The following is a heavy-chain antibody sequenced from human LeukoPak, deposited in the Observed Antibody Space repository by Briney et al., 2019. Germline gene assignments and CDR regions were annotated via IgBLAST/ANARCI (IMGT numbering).Heavy chain of an antibody. Sequence: GGSLRLSCAASGFTFSSYAMSWVRQAPGKGLEWVSAISGSGGSTYYADSVKGRFTISRDNSKNTLYLQMGSLRAEDMAMYYCARGDSMIVVVKGFDSWGQGTLVTVSS. D-gene: IGHD3-22*01. J-gene: IGHJ4*02. V-gene: IGHV3-23*01. CDR3: ARGDSMIVVVKGFDS. CDR2: ISGSGGST. CDR1: GFTFSSYA.